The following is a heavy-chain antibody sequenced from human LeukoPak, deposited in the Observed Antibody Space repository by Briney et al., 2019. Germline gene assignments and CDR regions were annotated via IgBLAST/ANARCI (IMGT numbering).Heavy chain of an antibody. D-gene: IGHD3-3*01. CDR1: GFTFSSYS. Sequence: GGSLRLSCAASGFTFSSYSMYWVRQAPGKGLEWVSYISSSSSTIYYADSVKGRFTISRDNAKNLLYLQMNSLRAEDTAVYYCARPLSGYDFWSGYEYYMDVWGKGTTVTVSS. V-gene: IGHV3-48*04. J-gene: IGHJ6*03. CDR2: ISSSSSTI. CDR3: ARPLSGYDFWSGYEYYMDV.